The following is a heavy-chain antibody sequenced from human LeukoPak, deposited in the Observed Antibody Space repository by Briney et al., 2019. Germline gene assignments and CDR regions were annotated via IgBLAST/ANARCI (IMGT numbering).Heavy chain of an antibody. CDR1: GFMFSYYY. CDR2: INRDGSII. CDR3: AKTTAWRPGDY. Sequence: GGSLRLSCAASGFMFSYYYMTWVRQAPGKGLEWVANINRDGSIIYYVGSVQGRFTISRDNAKNSLYLQMYSLRAEDTAVYYCAKTTAWRPGDYWGQGTLVTVSS. V-gene: IGHV3-7*01. D-gene: IGHD1-14*01. J-gene: IGHJ4*02.